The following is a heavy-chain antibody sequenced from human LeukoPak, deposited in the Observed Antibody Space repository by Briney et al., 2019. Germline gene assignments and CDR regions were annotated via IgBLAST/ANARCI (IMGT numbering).Heavy chain of an antibody. CDR3: AKVSAWAMVGATYFDY. V-gene: IGHV3-23*01. Sequence: GGSLRLSCAASGFTFSNYDMNWVRQAPGKGLEWVSSISGNSGSTYYADSVKGRFTISRDNSKNTVYLQMNSLRAEDTAVYYCAKVSAWAMVGATYFDYWGQGTLVTVSS. CDR1: GFTFSNYD. CDR2: ISGNSGST. D-gene: IGHD1-26*01. J-gene: IGHJ4*02.